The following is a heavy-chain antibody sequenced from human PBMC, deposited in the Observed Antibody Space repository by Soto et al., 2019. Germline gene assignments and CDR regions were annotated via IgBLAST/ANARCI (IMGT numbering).Heavy chain of an antibody. CDR2: IYYSGST. CDR3: ARDKIFGVVPPTSGGMDV. CDR1: CGSIISGDYY. D-gene: IGHD3-3*01. Sequence: SETLSLTCTFSCGSIISGDYYWSWIRQPPGKGLEWIGYIYYSGSTYYNPSLKSRVTISVDTSKNQFSLKLSSVTAADTAVYYCARDKIFGVVPPTSGGMDVWGQGTTVTVSS. V-gene: IGHV4-30-4*01. J-gene: IGHJ6*02.